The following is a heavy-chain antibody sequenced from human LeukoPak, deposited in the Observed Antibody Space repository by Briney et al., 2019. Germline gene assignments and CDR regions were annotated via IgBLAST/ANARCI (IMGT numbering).Heavy chain of an antibody. V-gene: IGHV3-21*01. CDR3: ARDRGSGWYPDAFDI. D-gene: IGHD6-19*01. Sequence: SGGSLRLSCAASGFTFSSYSMNWVRQAPGKGLEWVSSISSSSSYIYYADSVKGRFTISRDNAKNSLYLQMNSLRAEDTAVYYCARDRGSGWYPDAFDIWGQGTMVTVSS. CDR2: ISSSSSYI. J-gene: IGHJ3*02. CDR1: GFTFSSYS.